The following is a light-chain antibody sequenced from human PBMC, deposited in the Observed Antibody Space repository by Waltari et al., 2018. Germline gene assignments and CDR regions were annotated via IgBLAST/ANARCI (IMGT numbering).Light chain of an antibody. Sequence: QLVVTQSPSASASLGASVKLTCTLRSGHSNKIIAWLKQRPEKGPRYLMKVNSDGSHIRGDEIPDRFSGSSSGAERYLTISSLQSEDEADYYCQTGGHGTWVFGGGTKLTVL. J-gene: IGLJ3*02. CDR1: SGHSNKI. V-gene: IGLV4-69*01. CDR2: VNSDGSH. CDR3: QTGGHGTWV.